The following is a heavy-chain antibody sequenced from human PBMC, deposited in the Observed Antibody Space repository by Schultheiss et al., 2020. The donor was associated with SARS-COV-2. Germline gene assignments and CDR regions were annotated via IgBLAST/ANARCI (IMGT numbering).Heavy chain of an antibody. D-gene: IGHD1-7*01. Sequence: SETLSLTCTVSGGSISGYYWSWIRQPPGKGLEWIGEINHSGSTNYNPSLKSRVTISVDTSKNQFSLKLSSVTAADTAVYYCARGPMELHLYYYYYYMDVWGKGTTVTVSS. V-gene: IGHV4-34*01. CDR3: ARGPMELHLYYYYYYMDV. CDR2: INHSGST. CDR1: GGSISGYY. J-gene: IGHJ6*03.